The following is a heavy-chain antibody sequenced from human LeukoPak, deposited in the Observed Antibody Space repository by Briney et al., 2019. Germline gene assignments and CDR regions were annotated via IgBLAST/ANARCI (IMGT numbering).Heavy chain of an antibody. CDR3: AREGRDGYNDYYYYMDV. J-gene: IGHJ6*03. CDR2: ISSSGSTM. V-gene: IGHV3-11*01. CDR1: GFTFSDYY. D-gene: IGHD5-24*01. Sequence: TGGSLRLSCAASGFTFSDYYMSWIRQAPGKGLEWVSYISSSGSTMYYADSVKGRFTISRDNAKNSLYLQMNSLRAEDTAVYYCAREGRDGYNDYYYYMDVWGKGTTVTVSS.